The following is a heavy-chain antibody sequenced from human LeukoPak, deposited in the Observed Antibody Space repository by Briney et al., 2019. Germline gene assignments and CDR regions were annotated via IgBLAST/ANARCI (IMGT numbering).Heavy chain of an antibody. CDR3: AKSPIGYWGDFYYGMDV. V-gene: IGHV3-30*18. J-gene: IGHJ6*04. Sequence: GGSLRLSCAASGFTFSSYGMHWVRQAPGKGLGWVAVISYDGSNKYYADSVKGRFTIPRENSKNTLYLQMNSLRAEDTAVYYCAKSPIGYWGDFYYGMDVWGKGTTVTVSS. D-gene: IGHD2-15*01. CDR2: ISYDGSNK. CDR1: GFTFSSYG.